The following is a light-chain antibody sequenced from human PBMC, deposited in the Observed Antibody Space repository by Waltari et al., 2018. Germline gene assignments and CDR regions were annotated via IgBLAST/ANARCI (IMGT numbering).Light chain of an antibody. V-gene: IGKV2-29*02. CDR2: EVS. J-gene: IGKJ2*01. CDR3: QQYGSSPGT. Sequence: DIVMTQTPLSLSVTPGQPASISCKSSQSLLHSDGKTYLFWYLQKPGQSPQLLIYEVSSRFSGVPDRVSGSGSGTDFTLTISRLEPEDFAVYYCQQYGSSPGTFGQGTKLEIK. CDR1: QSLLHSDGKTY.